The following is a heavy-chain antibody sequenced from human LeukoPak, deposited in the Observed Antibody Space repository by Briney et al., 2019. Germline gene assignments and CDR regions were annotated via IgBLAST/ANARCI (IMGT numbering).Heavy chain of an antibody. V-gene: IGHV3-21*04. CDR1: GFTFSNYC. CDR2: ISSSSSYI. CDR3: ARGHYGLDV. Sequence: GGSLRLSCAASGFTFSNYCMNWVRQAPGKGLEWVSSISSSSSYIYYADSVRGRFTISRDNARNSLYLQMNSLRAEDAAVYYCARGHYGLDVWGQGTTVTVSS. J-gene: IGHJ6*02.